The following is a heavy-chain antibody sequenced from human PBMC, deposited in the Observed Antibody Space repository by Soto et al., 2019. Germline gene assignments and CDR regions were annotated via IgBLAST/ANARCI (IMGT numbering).Heavy chain of an antibody. J-gene: IGHJ4*02. CDR3: ARDPRVYYDSSGYYWVY. CDR1: GYTFTSYG. D-gene: IGHD3-22*01. Sequence: GASVKVSCKASGYTFTSYGISWVRQAPGQGLEWMGWISAYNGNTNYAQKFQGRVTITADESTSTAYMELRSLRSDDTAVYYCARDPRVYYDSSGYYWVYWGQGTLVTVSS. CDR2: ISAYNGNT. V-gene: IGHV1-18*01.